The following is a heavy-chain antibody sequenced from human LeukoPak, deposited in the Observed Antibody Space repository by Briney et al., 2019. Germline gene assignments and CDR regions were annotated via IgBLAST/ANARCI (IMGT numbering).Heavy chain of an antibody. J-gene: IGHJ5*02. CDR2: INHSGST. Sequence: SETLSLTCAVYGGSFSGYYWSWIRQPPGKGLEWIGEINHSGSTNYNPSLKSRVTISVDTSKNQFSLKLSSVTAADTAVYYCARPIVLKRHDYIWFDPWGQGTLVTVSS. CDR1: GGSFSGYY. CDR3: ARPIVLKRHDYIWFDP. V-gene: IGHV4-34*01. D-gene: IGHD2-8*01.